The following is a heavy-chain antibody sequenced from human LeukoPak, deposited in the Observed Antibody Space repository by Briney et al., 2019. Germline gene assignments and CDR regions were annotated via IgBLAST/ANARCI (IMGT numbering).Heavy chain of an antibody. CDR3: ARLGYYGSGSYYKRNYYYYYMDV. CDR1: GFTFSSYW. Sequence: PGGSLRLSCAASGFTFSSYWMSWVRQAPGKGLEWAANIKQDGSEKYYVDSVKGRFTISRDNAKNSLYLQMNSLRAEGTAVYYCARLGYYGSGSYYKRNYYYYYMDVWGKGTTVTVSS. J-gene: IGHJ6*03. D-gene: IGHD3-10*01. V-gene: IGHV3-7*01. CDR2: IKQDGSEK.